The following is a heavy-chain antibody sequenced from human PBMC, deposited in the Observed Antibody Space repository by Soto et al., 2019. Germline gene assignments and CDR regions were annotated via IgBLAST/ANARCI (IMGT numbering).Heavy chain of an antibody. CDR2: ISSNDEK. Sequence: QVTLKESGPVLVKPTETLTLTCTVSGFSLSNQRLSVTWIRQPPGKALEWLAHISSNDEKSYSPSLKSRLTISKDTSKSQVVLTMTSMGPVDTATYYCARINWGPPYYCYYMDLWGKGATVAVSS. CDR3: ARINWGPPYYCYYMDL. V-gene: IGHV2-26*01. CDR1: GFSLSNQRLS. D-gene: IGHD7-27*01. J-gene: IGHJ6*03.